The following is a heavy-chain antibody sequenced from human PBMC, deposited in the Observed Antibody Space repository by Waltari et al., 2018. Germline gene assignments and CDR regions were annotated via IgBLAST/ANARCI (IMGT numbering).Heavy chain of an antibody. D-gene: IGHD6-19*01. V-gene: IGHV4-38-2*01. J-gene: IGHJ3*02. Sequence: QVQLQESGPGLVKPSETLSLTCAVSGYFLSSGYSWAWIRQPRGKGQEWIGSIYHSGSTYYNPSLKSRVTISGDASKNQFSLKLSSVTAADTAVYYCARGSGSGYSSGHAFDIWGQGTMVTVSS. CDR2: IYHSGST. CDR3: ARGSGSGYSSGHAFDI. CDR1: GYFLSSGYS.